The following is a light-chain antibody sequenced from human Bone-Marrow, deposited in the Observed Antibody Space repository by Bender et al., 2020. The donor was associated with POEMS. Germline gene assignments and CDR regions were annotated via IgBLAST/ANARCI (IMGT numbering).Light chain of an antibody. J-gene: IGLJ1*01. V-gene: IGLV2-14*03. CDR1: SSDIGGYNY. CDR3: SSYTSSSPYV. Sequence: QSALTQPASVSGSPGQSITISCSGSSSDIGGYNYVSWYQQYPGKAPKLLIYDVSNRPSGISNRFSGSKSGNTASLTISGLQAEDEGDYYCSSYTSSSPYVFGTGTKVAVL. CDR2: DVS.